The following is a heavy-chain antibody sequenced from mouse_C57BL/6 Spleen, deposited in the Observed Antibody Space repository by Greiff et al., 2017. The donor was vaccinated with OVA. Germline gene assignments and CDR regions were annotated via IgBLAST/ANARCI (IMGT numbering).Heavy chain of an antibody. CDR2: INPNNGGT. Sequence: EVKLQQSGPELVKPGASVKISCKASGYTFTDYYMNWVKQSHGKSLEWIGDINPNNGGTSYNQKFKGKATLTVDKSSSTAYMELRSLTSEDSAVYYCARGYYGDMDYWGQGTSVTVSS. D-gene: IGHD2-13*01. J-gene: IGHJ4*01. CDR3: ARGYYGDMDY. V-gene: IGHV1-26*01. CDR1: GYTFTDYY.